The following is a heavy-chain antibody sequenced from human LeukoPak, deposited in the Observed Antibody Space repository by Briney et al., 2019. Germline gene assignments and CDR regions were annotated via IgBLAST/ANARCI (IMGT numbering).Heavy chain of an antibody. D-gene: IGHD2-8*01. J-gene: IGHJ2*01. CDR3: ARLDVSPMVYATSYWYFDL. CDR2: IYYSGST. CDR1: GGSFSGYY. V-gene: IGHV4-34*01. Sequence: SETLSLTCAVYGGSFSGYYWSWIRQPPGKGLEWIGSIYYSGSTYYNPSLKSRVTISVDTSKNQFSLKLSSVTAADTAVYYCARLDVSPMVYATSYWYFDLWGRGTLVTVSS.